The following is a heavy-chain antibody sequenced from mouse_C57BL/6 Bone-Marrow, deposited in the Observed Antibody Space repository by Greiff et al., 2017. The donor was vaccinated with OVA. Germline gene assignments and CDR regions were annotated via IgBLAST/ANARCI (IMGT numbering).Heavy chain of an antibody. CDR2: ISGGGGNT. CDR1: GFTFSSYT. J-gene: IGHJ4*01. V-gene: IGHV5-9*01. D-gene: IGHD1-1*01. CDR3: ARGGTVVGKVAMDY. Sequence: EVMLVESGGGLVKPGGSLKLSCAASGFTFSSYTMSWVRQTPEKRLEWVATISGGGGNTYYPASVKGRFTISRDNAKNTLYLQMSSLRSEDTALDDGARGGTVVGKVAMDYWGQGTSVTVAS.